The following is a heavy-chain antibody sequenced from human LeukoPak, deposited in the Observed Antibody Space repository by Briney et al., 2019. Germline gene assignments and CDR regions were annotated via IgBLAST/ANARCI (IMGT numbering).Heavy chain of an antibody. CDR2: ISSSNNYI. V-gene: IGHV3-21*01. CDR1: GFIFSRYS. CDR3: AREAADGYVFGEFDH. J-gene: IGHJ5*02. Sequence: KPGGSLRLSCAASGFIFSRYSMNWVRQAPGKGLEWVSSISSSNNYIYYADSVKGRFTISRDNAKNSLYLQMNSLRAEDTAVYYCAREAADGYVFGEFDHWGQGTLVTVSS. D-gene: IGHD5-24*01.